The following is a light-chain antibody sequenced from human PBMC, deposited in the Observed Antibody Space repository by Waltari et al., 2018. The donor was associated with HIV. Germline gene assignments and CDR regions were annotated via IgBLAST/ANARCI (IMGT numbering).Light chain of an antibody. Sequence: DIQMTQSPSTLSAFVGDRVTITCRASQSISSWLAWYQQKPGEAPKLLIYKASSLESGVPSRFSGSGSGTEFTLTISSLQPDDFATYYCQQSRTFGQGTKVDIK. CDR2: KAS. CDR1: QSISSW. J-gene: IGKJ1*01. V-gene: IGKV1-5*03. CDR3: QQSRT.